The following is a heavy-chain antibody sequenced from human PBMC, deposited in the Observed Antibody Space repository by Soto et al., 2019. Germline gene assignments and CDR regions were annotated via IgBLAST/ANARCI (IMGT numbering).Heavy chain of an antibody. D-gene: IGHD3-3*01. Sequence: ASVKVSCKASGYTFTSYDINWVRQATGQGLEWMGWMNPNSGNTGYAQKFQGRVTMTRNTSISTAYMELSSLRSEDTAVYYCARGRGFLEWLLYFDDWGQGTLVTVSS. CDR3: ARGRGFLEWLLYFDD. CDR2: MNPNSGNT. V-gene: IGHV1-8*01. CDR1: GYTFTSYD. J-gene: IGHJ4*02.